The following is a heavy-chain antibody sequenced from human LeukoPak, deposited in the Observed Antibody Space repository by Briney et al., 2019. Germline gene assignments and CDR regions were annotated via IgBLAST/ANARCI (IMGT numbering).Heavy chain of an antibody. Sequence: SETLSLTCTVSGGSISSHYWSWIRQPPGKGLEWIGYIYYSGSTNYNPSLKSRVTISVDTSKNQFSLKLSSVTAAATAVYYCAREVDYYDSSGPDHAFDIWGQGTMVTVSS. CDR3: AREVDYYDSSGPDHAFDI. V-gene: IGHV4-59*11. D-gene: IGHD3-22*01. J-gene: IGHJ3*02. CDR2: IYYSGST. CDR1: GGSISSHY.